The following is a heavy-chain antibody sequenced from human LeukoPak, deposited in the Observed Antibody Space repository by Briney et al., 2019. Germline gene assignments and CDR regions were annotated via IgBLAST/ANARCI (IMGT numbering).Heavy chain of an antibody. CDR1: GYTFTSYA. V-gene: IGHV1-3*01. CDR3: AREPSRNWGLCGDWYFDL. J-gene: IGHJ2*01. CDR2: INAGNGNT. Sequence: ASVKVSCKASGYTFTSYAMHWVRQAPGQRLEWMGWINAGNGNTKYSQKFQGRVTITRDTSASTAYMELSSLRSEDTAVYYCAREPSRNWGLCGDWYFDLWGRGTLVTVSS. D-gene: IGHD7-27*01.